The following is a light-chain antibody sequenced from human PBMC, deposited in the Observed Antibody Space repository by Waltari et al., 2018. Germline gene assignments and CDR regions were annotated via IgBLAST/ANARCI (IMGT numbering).Light chain of an antibody. V-gene: IGKV1-39*01. CDR2: LAS. J-gene: IGKJ2*01. Sequence: DIQMTQSPSSLSASVGDRVTITCRASQSISTYLNWYQQRPGKAHKLLIYLASSLQSGAPSRFSGIGSGTDFTLTISSLQPEDFATYYCQHGLIFGRGTRLELK. CDR1: QSISTY. CDR3: QHGLI.